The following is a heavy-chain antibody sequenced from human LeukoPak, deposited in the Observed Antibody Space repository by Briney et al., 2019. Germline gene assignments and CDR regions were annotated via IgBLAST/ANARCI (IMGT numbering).Heavy chain of an antibody. CDR2: INPNSGDT. V-gene: IGHV1-2*02. CDR1: GYTFTDYY. CDR3: ARGRPMVRVAMNPRPWFDP. D-gene: IGHD3-10*01. J-gene: IGHJ5*02. Sequence: ASVKVSCKASGYTFTDYYIHWVRQAPGQGLEWMGWINPNSGDTNYAQKFQGRVTMTRDTSISTAYMELSRLRSDDTAVYYCARGRPMVRVAMNPRPWFDPWGQGTLVTVSS.